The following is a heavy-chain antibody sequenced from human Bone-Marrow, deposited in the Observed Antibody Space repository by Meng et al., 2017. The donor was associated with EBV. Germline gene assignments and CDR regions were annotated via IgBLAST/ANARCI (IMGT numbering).Heavy chain of an antibody. Sequence: GQVVQFGAEVKKPGASVKVSCKASGYTFTGYYMHWVRQAPGQGLEWMGRINPNSGGTNYAQKFQGRVTMTRDTSISTAYMELSRLRSDDTAVYYCARVFLDYGSGSIDYWGQGTLVTVSS. J-gene: IGHJ4*02. CDR3: ARVFLDYGSGSIDY. CDR2: INPNSGGT. V-gene: IGHV1-2*06. CDR1: GYTFTGYY. D-gene: IGHD3-10*01.